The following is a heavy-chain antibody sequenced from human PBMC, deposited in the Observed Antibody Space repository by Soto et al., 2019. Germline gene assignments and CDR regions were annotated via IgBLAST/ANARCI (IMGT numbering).Heavy chain of an antibody. V-gene: IGHV4-59*01. CDR2: FYYSGST. CDR3: AIRGPSSSYYYYAMAV. Sequence: SETLSLTCTVSGRSISSYYWNWIRQPPGKGLEWIGYFYYSGSTNYNPSLKSRVTISVDTSKNQISLKLSSVTAADTAVYYWAIRGPSSSYYYYAMAVGGQGTTGTVPS. J-gene: IGHJ6*02. D-gene: IGHD6-6*01. CDR1: GRSISSYY.